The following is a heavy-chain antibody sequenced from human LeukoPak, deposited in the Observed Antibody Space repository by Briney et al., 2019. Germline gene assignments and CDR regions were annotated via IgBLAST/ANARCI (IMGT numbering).Heavy chain of an antibody. CDR2: LSGSGGST. V-gene: IGHV3-23*01. D-gene: IGHD3-16*02. J-gene: IGHJ3*02. CDR1: GFTFSSYA. Sequence: PGGSLRPSCAASGFTFSSYAMSWVRQAPGKGLEWVSALSGSGGSTYYADSVKGRFTISRDNSKNTLYLQMNSLRAEDTAVYYXXXDXXXXXXXXIVXDAFDIWGQGTMVTVSS. CDR3: XXDXXXXXXXXIVXDAFDI.